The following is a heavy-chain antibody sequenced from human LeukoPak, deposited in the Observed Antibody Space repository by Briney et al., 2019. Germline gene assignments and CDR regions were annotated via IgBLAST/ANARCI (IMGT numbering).Heavy chain of an antibody. CDR3: AKQQNPGIAAAGTFDP. V-gene: IGHV3-23*01. CDR1: GFTFSSYA. Sequence: GGSLRLSCAASGFTFSSYAMSWVRQAPGKGLEWVSAISGSGGSTYYADSVKGRFTISRDNSKNTLYLRMNSLRAEDTAVYYCAKQQNPGIAAAGTFDPWGQGTLVTVSS. CDR2: ISGSGGST. J-gene: IGHJ5*02. D-gene: IGHD6-13*01.